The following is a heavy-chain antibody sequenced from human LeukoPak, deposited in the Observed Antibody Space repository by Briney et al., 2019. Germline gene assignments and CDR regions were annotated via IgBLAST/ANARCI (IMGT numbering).Heavy chain of an antibody. J-gene: IGHJ4*02. CDR1: GFTFSSYS. V-gene: IGHV3-21*01. D-gene: IGHD3-22*01. Sequence: PGGSLRFSCAASGFTFSSYSMNWVRQAPGKGLEWVSSISSSSTYIYYADSVKGRFTVSRDSAKNSLYLQMNSLRAEDTAVYYCARSYYDSSGYQTYDYWGQGTLVTVSS. CDR2: ISSSSTYI. CDR3: ARSYYDSSGYQTYDY.